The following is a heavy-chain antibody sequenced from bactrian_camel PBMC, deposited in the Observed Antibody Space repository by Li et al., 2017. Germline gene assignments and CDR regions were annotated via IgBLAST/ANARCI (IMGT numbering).Heavy chain of an antibody. V-gene: IGHV3S54*01. J-gene: IGHJ4*01. Sequence: HVQLVESGGGSVQAGGSLRLSCVAYAYSSNCMGWFRQGPGTEREGIAAISTTDGRTLYADSVKGRFTISQDNAKNTLYLQMNSLKPEDTAVYYCALYPRAYCSDSWFEGDYNYWGQGTQVTVS. CDR3: ALYPRAYCSDSWFEGDYNY. CDR1: AYSSNC. D-gene: IGHD3*01. CDR2: ISTTDGRT.